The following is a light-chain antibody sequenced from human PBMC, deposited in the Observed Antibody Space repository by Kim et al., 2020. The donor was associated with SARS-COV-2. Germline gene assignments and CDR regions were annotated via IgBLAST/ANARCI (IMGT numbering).Light chain of an antibody. J-gene: IGKJ5*01. CDR1: QGISSY. Sequence: IKLTQSPSSLSASVGDRVTITCRASQGISSYLAWYQQKPGKAPKLLIYAASTLQSGVPSRFSGSGSGTDFTLTISSLQTEDFATYYCQQLNSYPRAFGQGTRLEIK. V-gene: IGKV1-9*01. CDR2: AAS. CDR3: QQLNSYPRA.